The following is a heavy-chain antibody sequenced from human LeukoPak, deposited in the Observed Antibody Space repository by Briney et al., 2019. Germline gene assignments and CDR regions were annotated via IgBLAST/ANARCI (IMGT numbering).Heavy chain of an antibody. Sequence: ASVKVSCKVSGYTLTELSMHWVRQARGKGLEWMGGFDPEDGETIYAQKFQGRVTMTEDTSTDTAYMELSSLRSEDTAVYYCATASWREGHGGAFDIWGQGTMVTVSS. CDR1: GYTLTELS. CDR2: FDPEDGET. D-gene: IGHD6-13*01. J-gene: IGHJ3*02. V-gene: IGHV1-24*01. CDR3: ATASWREGHGGAFDI.